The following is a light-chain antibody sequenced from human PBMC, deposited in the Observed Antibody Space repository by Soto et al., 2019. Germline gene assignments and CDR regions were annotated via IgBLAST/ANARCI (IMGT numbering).Light chain of an antibody. CDR1: QGIGDT. V-gene: IGKV3-15*01. CDR2: DTS. Sequence: EIEMTQSPATLSVSPGEGATLSCRASQGIGDTLARDLQKPGQTPSLLIYDTSIRATGVPARCSGSRSGVEFTLTISSLQSDDSEVYYCQHYVTWPLTFGGGTKVDIK. CDR3: QHYVTWPLT. J-gene: IGKJ4*01.